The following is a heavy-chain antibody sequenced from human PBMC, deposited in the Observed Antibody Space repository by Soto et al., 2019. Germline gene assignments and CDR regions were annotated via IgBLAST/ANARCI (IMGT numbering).Heavy chain of an antibody. D-gene: IGHD3-3*01. CDR1: GGSISSSSYY. V-gene: IGHV4-39*01. J-gene: IGHJ4*02. CDR2: IYYSGST. Sequence: SETLSLTCTVSGGSISSSSYYWGWIRQPPGKGLEWIGSIYYSGSTYYNPSLKSRVTISVDTSKNQFSLKLSSVTAADTAVYYCARATRTHYDFWSGYYLFDYWGQGTLVTVSS. CDR3: ARATRTHYDFWSGYYLFDY.